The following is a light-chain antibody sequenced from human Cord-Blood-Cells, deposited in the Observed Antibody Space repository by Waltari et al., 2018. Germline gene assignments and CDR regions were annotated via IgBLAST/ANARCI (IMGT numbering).Light chain of an antibody. CDR1: QSISSY. V-gene: IGKV1-39*01. CDR3: QQSYSTPRT. CDR2: AGS. J-gene: IGKJ1*01. Sequence: DIQMTQSPSSLYASVGDRVTITCRASQSISSYLNWYQQNPGKAHNRLIYAGSSLQSGFPSRFSGSGSGTDFTLTISSLQPEDFATYYCQQSYSTPRTFGQGTKWKSN.